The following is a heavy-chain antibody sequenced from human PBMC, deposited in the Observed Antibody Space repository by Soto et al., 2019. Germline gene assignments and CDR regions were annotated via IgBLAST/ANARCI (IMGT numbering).Heavy chain of an antibody. J-gene: IGHJ6*03. CDR2: ISAYNGNT. CDR3: ARDRGVAPAVAGNIHYYYYRDV. V-gene: IGHV1-18*01. D-gene: IGHD6-19*01. Sequence: QDQLVQSGVEVKKPGASVKVSCKASGYSFTNYGITWVRQAPGQGFEWMGWISAYNGNTNYAQKFQGRGTLTTDASTSTAYLELRSMRSDDTAVYYCARDRGVAPAVAGNIHYYYYRDVWGKGTTVTVSS. CDR1: GYSFTNYG.